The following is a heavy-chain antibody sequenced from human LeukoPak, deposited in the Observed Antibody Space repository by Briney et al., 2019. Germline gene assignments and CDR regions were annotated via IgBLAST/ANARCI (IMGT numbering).Heavy chain of an antibody. CDR1: GFTVSSNY. CDR2: IYNGGTT. J-gene: IGHJ5*02. V-gene: IGHV3-66*01. D-gene: IGHD6-19*01. CDR3: ARGPYSSGWYGFDL. Sequence: GESLRLSCAASGFTVSSNYMSWVRQAPGKGLGWVSVIYNGGTTYYADSVKDRFTMSRDNSKNTLSLQMNSLRAEDTAVYYCARGPYSSGWYGFDLWGQGTLVTVSS.